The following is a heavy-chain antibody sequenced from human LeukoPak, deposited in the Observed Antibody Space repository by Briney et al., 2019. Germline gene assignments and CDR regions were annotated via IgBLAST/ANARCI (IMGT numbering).Heavy chain of an antibody. CDR2: ISGSGGST. CDR1: GCTFSSYA. Sequence: GGSLRLSCAASGCTFSSYAMSWVREAPGKGLEWVSAISGSGGSTYYADSVKGRFTISRDNSKNTLYLQMNSLRAEDTAVYYSAKDLDTAMGLGYFDYWGQGTLVTVSS. V-gene: IGHV3-23*01. CDR3: AKDLDTAMGLGYFDY. D-gene: IGHD5-18*01. J-gene: IGHJ4*02.